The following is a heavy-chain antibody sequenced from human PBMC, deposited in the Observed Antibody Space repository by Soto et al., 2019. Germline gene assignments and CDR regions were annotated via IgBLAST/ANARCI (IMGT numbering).Heavy chain of an antibody. V-gene: IGHV5-10-1*01. D-gene: IGHD1-26*01. Sequence: GESLKISCKGSGYSFTSYWIGWVRQMPGKGLEWMGSIDPIDSYTNYSPSFQGHVTISADKSISTAYLQWSSLKASDTAMYYCASPSIVGATNTAFDIWGQGTMVTVSS. CDR1: GYSFTSYW. CDR3: ASPSIVGATNTAFDI. CDR2: IDPIDSYT. J-gene: IGHJ3*02.